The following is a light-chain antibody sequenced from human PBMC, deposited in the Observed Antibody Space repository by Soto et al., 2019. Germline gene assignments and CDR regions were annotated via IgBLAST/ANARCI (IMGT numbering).Light chain of an antibody. CDR1: SSDVGGYNY. CDR3: NSYTSSTTLV. Sequence: QSVLTQPRSVSGSPGQSVTISCTGTSSDVGGYNYVSWYQQHPGKAPKLLIYEVSNRPSGVSNRFTASKSGNTASLTISGLQAEDEADYYCNSYTSSTTLVFGGGTKLTVL. CDR2: EVS. J-gene: IGLJ2*01. V-gene: IGLV2-14*01.